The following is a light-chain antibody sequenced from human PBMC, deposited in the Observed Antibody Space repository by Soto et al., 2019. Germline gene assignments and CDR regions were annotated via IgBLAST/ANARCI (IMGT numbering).Light chain of an antibody. CDR2: AAS. Sequence: IRRNQSPASLSASLSQRCTNTFLASQSISSYLNWYQQKPGKAPKLLIYAASSLQSGVPSRFSGSGSGTDFTLTISSLQPEDFATYYCQQSYSTPLTVGGGTKVDIK. CDR1: QSISSY. J-gene: IGKJ4*01. V-gene: IGKV1-39*01. CDR3: QQSYSTPLT.